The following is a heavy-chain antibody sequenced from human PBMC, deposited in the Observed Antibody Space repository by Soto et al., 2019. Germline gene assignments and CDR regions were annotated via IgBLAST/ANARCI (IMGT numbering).Heavy chain of an antibody. V-gene: IGHV3-23*01. CDR3: ARPYGGKIGDAPDL. CDR2: ISDAAGSA. J-gene: IGHJ3*01. CDR1: GFTFSSYA. Sequence: VGSLRLSCVASGFTFSSYAMSWVRQVPGKGLEWVSTISDAAGSAYYVDSVKGRFTISRDNSKKTLYLQVNSLRAEDSAVYYCARPYGGKIGDAPDLWGPGTMVTVSS. D-gene: IGHD4-17*01.